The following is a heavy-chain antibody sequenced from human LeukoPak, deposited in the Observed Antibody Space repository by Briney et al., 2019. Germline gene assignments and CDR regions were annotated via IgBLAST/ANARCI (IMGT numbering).Heavy chain of an antibody. CDR2: IKQDGSEK. J-gene: IGHJ3*02. D-gene: IGHD6-19*01. V-gene: IGHV3-7*01. Sequence: GGSLRLSCAASGFTFSRYWMSWVRQAPGKGLEWVANIKQDGSEKYYVDSVKGRFTISRDNAKNSLYLQMNSLRAEDTAVYYCARDREAVAGTPDIWGQGTMVTVSS. CDR3: ARDREAVAGTPDI. CDR1: GFTFSRYW.